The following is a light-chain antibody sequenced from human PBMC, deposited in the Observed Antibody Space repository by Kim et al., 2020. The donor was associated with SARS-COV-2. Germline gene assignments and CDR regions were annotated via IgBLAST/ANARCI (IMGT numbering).Light chain of an antibody. CDR1: SGHSNYP. CDR3: QTWGTGIRV. V-gene: IGLV4-69*01. Sequence: QPVLTQSPSASASLGASVRLTCTLSSGHSNYPITWHQQQPEKGPRYLMKVNSDGSHNKGDGIPDRFSGSSSGAERYLTISSLQSEDEADYYCQTWGTGIRVFGGGTKLTVL. CDR2: VNSDGSH. J-gene: IGLJ3*02.